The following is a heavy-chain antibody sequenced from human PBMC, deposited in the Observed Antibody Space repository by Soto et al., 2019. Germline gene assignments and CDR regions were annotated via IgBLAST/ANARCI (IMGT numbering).Heavy chain of an antibody. CDR1: GDSISIGDYD. D-gene: IGHD1-26*01. CDR3: VRGQKKIVLAFDI. Sequence: SETLSLTCTFSGDSISIGDYDWSWIRQPPGKGLEWLGYINYSGSTYYNPSLKSRVIISLDASRTQFLLNLTSVTAADTAVYYCVRGQKKIVLAFDIWGQGTMFTGSS. V-gene: IGHV4-30-4*01. CDR2: INYSGST. J-gene: IGHJ3*02.